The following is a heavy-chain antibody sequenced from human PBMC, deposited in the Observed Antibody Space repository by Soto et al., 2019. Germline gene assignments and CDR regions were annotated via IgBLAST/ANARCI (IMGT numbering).Heavy chain of an antibody. Sequence: EASVKVSCKASGYTVTSYGMSWVREAPGQGLEWMGWISAYNGNTNYAQKLQGRVTMTTDTSTSTAYMELRSQRSDDTAGDYCARARVPVRHFDYWHKRPMVTVS. V-gene: IGHV1-18*04. CDR1: GYTVTSYG. CDR3: ARARVPVRHFDY. J-gene: IGHJ4*02. CDR2: ISAYNGNT.